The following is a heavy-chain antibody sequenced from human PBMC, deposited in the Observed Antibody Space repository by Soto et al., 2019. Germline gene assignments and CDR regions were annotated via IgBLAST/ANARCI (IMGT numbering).Heavy chain of an antibody. CDR3: ATGHYYDNWFDP. CDR2: IYTSGET. V-gene: IGHV4-4*07. J-gene: IGHJ5*02. CDR1: GDSISNYY. Sequence: SETLSLTCTVSGDSISNYYWNWIRQRAGKGLEWIGRIYTSGETDYNPSLKSRVSMSVDTSKKQFSLRLSSVTAADTAVYYCATGHYYDNWFDPWGPGILVTVSS. D-gene: IGHD3-3*01.